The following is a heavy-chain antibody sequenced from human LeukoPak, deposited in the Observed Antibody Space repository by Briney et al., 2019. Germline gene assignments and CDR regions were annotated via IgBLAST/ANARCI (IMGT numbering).Heavy chain of an antibody. Sequence: GASVKVSCKASGYTFTGYYMHWVRQAPGQGLEWMGWINPNSGDTNYAQKFQARVTMTRDTSITTAYMELNRLRSDDTAVYYCARAEFQWLRLGLYNWFDPWGQGTLVTVSS. D-gene: IGHD5-12*01. CDR2: INPNSGDT. CDR3: ARAEFQWLRLGLYNWFDP. V-gene: IGHV1-2*02. CDR1: GYTFTGYY. J-gene: IGHJ5*02.